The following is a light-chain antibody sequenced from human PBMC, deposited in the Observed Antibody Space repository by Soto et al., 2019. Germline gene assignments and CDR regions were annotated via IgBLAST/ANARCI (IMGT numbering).Light chain of an antibody. V-gene: IGKV3-11*01. CDR2: DAS. J-gene: IGKJ2*01. Sequence: DIVMTQSPDSLAVSLGERATLSCRASQSVRTYLAWYQVKPGQAPRLLIYDASSRASGVPARFSGSGSGTDFTLTISSLEPEDFATYYCQQSYSTPTFGQGTKVDIK. CDR3: QQSYSTPT. CDR1: QSVRTY.